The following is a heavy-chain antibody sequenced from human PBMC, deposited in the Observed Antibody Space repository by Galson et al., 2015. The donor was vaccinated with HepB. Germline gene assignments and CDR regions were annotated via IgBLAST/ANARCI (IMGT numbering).Heavy chain of an antibody. CDR3: ARAGRAPFRYSSSWVDY. V-gene: IGHV4-30-4*01. Sequence: HVQLQASGPGLVKPSHTLSLTCTVSGGSISSGDYYWSWIRQPPGKGLEWIGYIYYSGSTYYNPSLKSRVTISVDTSKNQFSLKLSSVTAADTAVYYCARAGRAPFRYSSSWVDYWGQGTLVTVSS. D-gene: IGHD6-13*01. CDR2: IYYSGST. J-gene: IGHJ4*02. CDR1: GGSISSGDYY.